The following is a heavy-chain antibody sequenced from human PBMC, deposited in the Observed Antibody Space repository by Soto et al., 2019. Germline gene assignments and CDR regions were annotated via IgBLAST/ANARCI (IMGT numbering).Heavy chain of an antibody. CDR2: ISGSGGST. V-gene: IGHV3-23*01. J-gene: IGHJ4*02. Sequence: GGSLRLSCAASGFTFSSYAMSWVRQAPGKGLEWVSAISGSGGSTYYADSVKGRFTISRDNSKNTLYLQMNSLRAEDTAVYYCAKDLRIAVAVPVHYWGQGTLVTVSS. CDR3: AKDLRIAVAVPVHY. CDR1: GFTFSSYA. D-gene: IGHD6-19*01.